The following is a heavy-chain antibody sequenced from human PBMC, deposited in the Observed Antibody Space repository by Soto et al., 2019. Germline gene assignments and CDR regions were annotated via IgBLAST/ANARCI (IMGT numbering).Heavy chain of an antibody. D-gene: IGHD6-13*01. CDR2: INHSGST. J-gene: IGHJ6*02. CDR1: GGCLSGYY. CDR3: ARGPQRRSWYFGYYYYGMDV. Sequence: ELLALSCAVYGGCLSGYYGSWIRQPPGKGLEWIGEINHSGSTNYNPSLKSRVTISVDTSKNQFSLKLSSVTAAETAVYYCARGPQRRSWYFGYYYYGMDVWGQGTTVTVSS. V-gene: IGHV4-34*01.